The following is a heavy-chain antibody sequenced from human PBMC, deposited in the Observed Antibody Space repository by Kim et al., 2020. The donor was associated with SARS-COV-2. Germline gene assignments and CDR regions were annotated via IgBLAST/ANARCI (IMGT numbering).Heavy chain of an antibody. Sequence: SETLSLTCTVSGGSISSSSYYWGWIRQPPGKGLEWIGSTYESGSTYYNPTLKSRVTISVDTSKNQFSLKLSSVTAADTAVYYWARKESRDSTYFDYWGQGPLVTVSS. CDR1: GGSISSSSYY. CDR2: TYESGST. CDR3: ARKESRDSTYFDY. J-gene: IGHJ4*02. D-gene: IGHD3-16*01. V-gene: IGHV4-39*01.